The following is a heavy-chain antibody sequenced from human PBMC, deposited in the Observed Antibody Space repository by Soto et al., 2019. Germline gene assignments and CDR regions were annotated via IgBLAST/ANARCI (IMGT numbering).Heavy chain of an antibody. V-gene: IGHV4-59*01. D-gene: IGHD3-16*02. Sequence: PSETLSLTCTVSGGSISSYYWSWIRQPPGKGLEWIGYINYSGTTDYNPSLKSRVTISVDTSKNQFSLQLSSVTAADTAVYYCARVGNYRFDPWGQGTLVTVSS. CDR3: ARVGNYRFDP. CDR2: INYSGTT. J-gene: IGHJ5*02. CDR1: GGSISSYY.